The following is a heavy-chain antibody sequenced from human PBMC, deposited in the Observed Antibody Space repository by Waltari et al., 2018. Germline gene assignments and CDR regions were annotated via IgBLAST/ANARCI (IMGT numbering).Heavy chain of an antibody. J-gene: IGHJ4*02. D-gene: IGHD3-10*01. CDR1: GGTFSSYA. V-gene: IGHV1-69*04. CDR2: IIPILGIA. Sequence: QVQLVQSGAEVKKPGSSVKVSCKASGGTFSSYAISWVRQAPGQGLEWMGRIIPILGIANYAQKFQGRVTITADKSTSTAYMELSSLRSEDTAVYYCARGGGELLWFGDEFDYWGQGTLVTVSS. CDR3: ARGGGELLWFGDEFDY.